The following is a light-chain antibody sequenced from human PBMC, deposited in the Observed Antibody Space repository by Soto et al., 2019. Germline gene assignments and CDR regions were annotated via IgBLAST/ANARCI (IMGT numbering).Light chain of an antibody. V-gene: IGLV1-47*02. J-gene: IGLJ1*01. CDR2: NNN. CDR3: AAWDDSLSGYV. Sequence: QSVLTQPPSASGTPGQMVTISCSGSSSNIGTNYVYWYQQLPGTAPKLLIYNNNQRPSGVPDRFSGSKSGTSASLAISGLRSEDEADYYCAAWDDSLSGYVFGTGTKVTVL. CDR1: SSNIGTNY.